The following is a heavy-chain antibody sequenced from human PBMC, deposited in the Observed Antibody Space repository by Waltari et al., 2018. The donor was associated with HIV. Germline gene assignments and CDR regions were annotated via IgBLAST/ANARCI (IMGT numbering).Heavy chain of an antibody. J-gene: IGHJ6*02. CDR2: IWYDGTNK. CDR3: ARDRSEGGGYYYYGLDV. CDR1: GFTFISYG. D-gene: IGHD2-15*01. Sequence: QVQLVESGGGVVQPGRSLRLSCAASGFTFISYGMHWVRQAPGKGLEWVAVIWYDGTNKYYADSVKGRFTISRDNSKNTLYLQMNSLRAEDTAVYYCARDRSEGGGYYYYGLDVWGQGTTVTVSS. V-gene: IGHV3-33*01.